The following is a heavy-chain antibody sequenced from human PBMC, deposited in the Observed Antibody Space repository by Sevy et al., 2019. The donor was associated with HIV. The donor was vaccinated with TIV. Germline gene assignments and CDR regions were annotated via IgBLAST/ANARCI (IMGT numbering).Heavy chain of an antibody. CDR3: ASSASVAAAGHYFDY. D-gene: IGHD6-13*01. J-gene: IGHJ4*02. CDR1: GFTFSSYA. CDR2: ISYDGSNK. V-gene: IGHV3-30*04. Sequence: GGSLRLSCAASGFTFSSYAMHWIRQAPGKGLEWVAVISYDGSNKYYADSVKGRFTISRDNSKNTLYLQMNSLRAEDTAVYYCASSASVAAAGHYFDYWGQRTLVTVSS.